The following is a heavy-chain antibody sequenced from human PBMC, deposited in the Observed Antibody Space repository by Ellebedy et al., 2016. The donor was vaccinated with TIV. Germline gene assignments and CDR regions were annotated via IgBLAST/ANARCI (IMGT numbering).Heavy chain of an antibody. Sequence: GESLKISCVASGFTFSNYNMNWVRQSPGKGLEWVSSIRSTGSDKYYAESVKGRFTISRDNAQNTQFLQMNSLRVEDTAVYYCARGWSTPDSWGQGTLVIVSS. V-gene: IGHV3-21*06. J-gene: IGHJ4*02. CDR1: GFTFSNYN. CDR2: IRSTGSDK. CDR3: ARGWSTPDS. D-gene: IGHD2-15*01.